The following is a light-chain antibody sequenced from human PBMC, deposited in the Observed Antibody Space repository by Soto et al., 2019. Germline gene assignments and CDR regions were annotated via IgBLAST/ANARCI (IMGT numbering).Light chain of an antibody. CDR2: GAS. Sequence: EIVLTQSPGTLSLSPGERATLSCRASQSVSSSYLAWYQQKPGQAPRLLIYGASSRATGIPDRFSGSGSGTDFTLTISSREPEDVAVYYCQQYGSSPPTWTFGQGTKVEIK. J-gene: IGKJ1*01. V-gene: IGKV3-20*01. CDR1: QSVSSSY. CDR3: QQYGSSPPTWT.